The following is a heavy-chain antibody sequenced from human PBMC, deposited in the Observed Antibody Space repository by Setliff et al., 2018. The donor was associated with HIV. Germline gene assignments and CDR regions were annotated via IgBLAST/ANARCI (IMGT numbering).Heavy chain of an antibody. CDR2: IKQDGSEK. D-gene: IGHD4-17*01. J-gene: IGHJ4*02. CDR3: ARDPIDYGDSPFDY. Sequence: GGSLRLSCAASGFTFSSHWMSWVRQAPGKGLEWVANIKQDGSEKYHVDSVRGRFTISRDNAQNSLYLQMNSLRAEDTAVYYCARDPIDYGDSPFDYWGQGTLVTVSS. CDR1: GFTFSSHW. V-gene: IGHV3-7*03.